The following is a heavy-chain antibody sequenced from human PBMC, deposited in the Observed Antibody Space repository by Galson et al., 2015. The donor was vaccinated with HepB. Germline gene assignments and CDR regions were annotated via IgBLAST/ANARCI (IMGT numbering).Heavy chain of an antibody. V-gene: IGHV3-48*04. Sequence: SLRLSCAASGFTFSNYNMNWVRQAPGKGLEWISYISSSSRTIYYANSVKGRFTISRDNARNSLYLQMNSLRAEDTAVYYCARDPLYSSTLNWYFDLWGRGTLVTVSS. CDR2: ISSSSRTI. CDR1: GFTFSNYN. J-gene: IGHJ2*01. CDR3: ARDPLYSSTLNWYFDL. D-gene: IGHD6-13*01.